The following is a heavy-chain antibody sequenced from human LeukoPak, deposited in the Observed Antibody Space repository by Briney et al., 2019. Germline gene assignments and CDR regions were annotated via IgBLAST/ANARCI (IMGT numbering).Heavy chain of an antibody. J-gene: IGHJ4*02. V-gene: IGHV3-30-3*01. CDR2: ISYDGSNK. D-gene: IGHD3-10*01. CDR3: ASPEGFGELLPFDY. Sequence: GGSLRLSCAASGFTFSSYAMHWVRQAPGKGLEWVAVISYDGSNKYYADSVKGRFTISRDNSKNTLYLQMNSLRAEDTAVYYCASPEGFGELLPFDYWGQGTLVTVSS. CDR1: GFTFSSYA.